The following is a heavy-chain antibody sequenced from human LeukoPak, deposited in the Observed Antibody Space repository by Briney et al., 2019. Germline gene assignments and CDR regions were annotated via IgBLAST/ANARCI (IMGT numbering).Heavy chain of an antibody. CDR1: GYTFTGYY. Sequence: ASVKVSCKASGYTFTGYYMHWVRQAPGQGLEWMGWINPNSGGTNYAQKFQGRVTMTRDTSINTAYLDLHSLTSDDTAMYFCAKDAYSGFSSSYNMDSWGQGTLVTVSS. J-gene: IGHJ4*02. CDR3: AKDAYSGFSSSYNMDS. V-gene: IGHV1-2*02. CDR2: INPNSGGT. D-gene: IGHD5-18*01.